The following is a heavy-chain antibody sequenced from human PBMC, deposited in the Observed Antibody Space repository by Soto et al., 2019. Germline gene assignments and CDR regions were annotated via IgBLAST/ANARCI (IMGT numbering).Heavy chain of an antibody. J-gene: IGHJ4*02. D-gene: IGHD5-12*01. V-gene: IGHV3-74*01. CDR2: INGDGSST. CDR1: GFTFNSYW. CDR3: TRFIVATGGFDC. Sequence: LRLSCAASGFTFNSYWLHWVRQAPGKGLEWVSRINGDGSSTSYADSVKGRFTISRDNAKNTLHLQMNSLRAEDTAVYYCTRFIVATGGFDCWGQGTLVTVSS.